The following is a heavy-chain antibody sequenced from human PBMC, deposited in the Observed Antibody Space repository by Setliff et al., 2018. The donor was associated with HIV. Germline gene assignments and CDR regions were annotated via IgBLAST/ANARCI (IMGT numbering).Heavy chain of an antibody. J-gene: IGHJ3*02. CDR3: ARAMSSSWYIDGFDI. CDR1: GGSIINYF. CDR2: IYYSGST. Sequence: SETLSLTCTVSGGSIINYFWSWIRLPPGKRLEWIGYIYYSGSTDYNPSLKSRVTISVDTSKSQVSLKLSSVTAADTAVYYCARAMSSSWYIDGFDIWGQGTVVTVSS. V-gene: IGHV4-59*01. D-gene: IGHD6-13*01.